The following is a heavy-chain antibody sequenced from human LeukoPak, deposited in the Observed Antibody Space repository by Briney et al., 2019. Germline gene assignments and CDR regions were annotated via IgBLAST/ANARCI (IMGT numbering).Heavy chain of an antibody. CDR1: GYSFTSYW. J-gene: IGHJ5*02. Sequence: GESLKISCKGSGYSFTSYWIGWVRQMPGKGLEWMGRIDPSDSYTNYSPSFQGHVTISADKSISTAYLQWSSLKASDTAMYYCARHQYGILTGYYLWWFDPWAREPWSPSPQ. D-gene: IGHD3-9*01. CDR2: IDPSDSYT. V-gene: IGHV5-10-1*01. CDR3: ARHQYGILTGYYLWWFDP.